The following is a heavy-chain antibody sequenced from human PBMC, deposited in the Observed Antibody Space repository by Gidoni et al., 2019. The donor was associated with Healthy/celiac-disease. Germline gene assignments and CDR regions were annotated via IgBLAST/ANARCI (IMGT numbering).Heavy chain of an antibody. CDR3: ARDNLWFGESRVYYYYYYMDV. J-gene: IGHJ6*03. V-gene: IGHV4-61*01. CDR1: GGSVSSGSYY. Sequence: QVQLQESGPGLVKPSETLSLTCTVSGGSVSSGSYYWSWIRQPPGKGLEWIGYIYYSGSTNYNPSLKSRVTISVDTSKNQFSLKLSSVTAADTAVYYCARDNLWFGESRVYYYYYYMDVWGKGTTVTVSS. D-gene: IGHD3-10*01. CDR2: IYYSGST.